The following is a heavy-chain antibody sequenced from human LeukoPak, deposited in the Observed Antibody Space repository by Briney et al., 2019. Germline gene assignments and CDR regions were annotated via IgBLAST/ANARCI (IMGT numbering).Heavy chain of an antibody. D-gene: IGHD4-23*01. J-gene: IGHJ3*02. V-gene: IGHV3-23*01. Sequence: GGSLRLSCAASGFTFSSYAMNWVRQAPGKGPEWVSAISGSGGTTYYADSVKGRFTISRDNSKNTLYLQMNSLRAEDTAVYYCAKPTTVITADAFDIWGQGTMVTVSS. CDR1: GFTFSSYA. CDR2: ISGSGGTT. CDR3: AKPTTVITADAFDI.